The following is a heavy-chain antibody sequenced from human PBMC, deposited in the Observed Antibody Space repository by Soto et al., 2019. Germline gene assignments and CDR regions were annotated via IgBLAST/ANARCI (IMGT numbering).Heavy chain of an antibody. Sequence: QVQLQESGPGLVKPSETLSLTCTVSGGSISSHYWSWILQPAGKGLEWIGRIYLSGNTKINPSLKNRVTMSVDASKNQFSLNLKSVTAADTAVYYCAKELKPYNSGWYFALSGGQGTLVTVSS. V-gene: IGHV4-4*07. CDR2: IYLSGNT. CDR3: AKELKPYNSGWYFALS. CDR1: GGSISSHY. J-gene: IGHJ4*02. D-gene: IGHD6-19*01.